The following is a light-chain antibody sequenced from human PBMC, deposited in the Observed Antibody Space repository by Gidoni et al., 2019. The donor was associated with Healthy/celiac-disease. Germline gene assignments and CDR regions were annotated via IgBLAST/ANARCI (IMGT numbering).Light chain of an antibody. CDR1: KLGDKS. Sequence: SGAVSPGQTASITCSGDKLGDKSACWYQQEPGQSPVLVIYQDSKLPSGIPGRFSGSNSRNTATLTISGTQAMDAADYYFQAWDSSSVIFGGGTKLTVL. CDR2: QDS. J-gene: IGLJ2*01. CDR3: QAWDSSSVI. V-gene: IGLV3-1*01.